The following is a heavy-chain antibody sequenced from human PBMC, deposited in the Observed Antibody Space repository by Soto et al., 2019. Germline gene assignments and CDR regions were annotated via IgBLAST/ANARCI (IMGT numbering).Heavy chain of an antibody. CDR1: GGTFGRNT. CDR3: ARDLNWALDY. D-gene: IGHD7-27*01. V-gene: IGHV1-69*01. J-gene: IGHJ4*02. Sequence: QVHLVQSAAEVKKPGSSVRVSCTVSGGTFGRNTIVWVRQAPEQGLECMGHIVPIFGTFKYAQKFQGRVTFTADESTTTAYMDLSSLTSEDTAVYFCARDLNWALDYWGQGTLVIGSS. CDR2: IVPIFGTF.